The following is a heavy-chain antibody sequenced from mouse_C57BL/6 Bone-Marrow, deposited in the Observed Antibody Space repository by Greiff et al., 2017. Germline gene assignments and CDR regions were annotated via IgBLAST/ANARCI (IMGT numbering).Heavy chain of an antibody. V-gene: IGHV14-4*01. CDR2: IDPENGDT. CDR3: ATPPVYYCRGAWFAY. CDR1: GFNIKDDY. Sequence: VQLKQSGAELVRPGASVKLSCTASGFNIKDDYMHWVKQRPEQGLEWIGWIDPENGDTEYASKFQGKATITADTSSNTAYLQLSSLTSEDTAVYYCATPPVYYCRGAWFAYWGQGTLVTVSA. D-gene: IGHD1-1*01. J-gene: IGHJ3*01.